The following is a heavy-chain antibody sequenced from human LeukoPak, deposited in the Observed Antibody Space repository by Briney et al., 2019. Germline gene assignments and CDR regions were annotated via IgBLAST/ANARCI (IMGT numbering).Heavy chain of an antibody. CDR2: IEYDGTTK. J-gene: IGHJ3*02. D-gene: IGHD2-2*01. CDR3: AKVGVVRDAFDI. Sequence: GGSLRLSCAASGFTFSSYGMHWVRQAPGKGLEWMAVIEYDGTTKYYADSVKGRFTISRDNSKNTLYLQMNSLRAEDTAVYYCAKVGVVRDAFDIWGQGTMVTVSS. V-gene: IGHV3-30*18. CDR1: GFTFSSYG.